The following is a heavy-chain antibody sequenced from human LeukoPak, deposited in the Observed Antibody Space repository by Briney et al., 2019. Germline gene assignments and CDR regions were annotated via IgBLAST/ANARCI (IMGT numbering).Heavy chain of an antibody. CDR1: GGSISSYY. V-gene: IGHV4-59*01. J-gene: IGHJ6*03. CDR2: IYYSGST. CDR3: ARDQTIVGGTLIRVYYYYYMDV. D-gene: IGHD1-26*01. Sequence: SETLSLTCTVSGGSISSYYWSWIRQPPGKGLEWIGYIYYSGSTNYNPSLKSRVTISVDTSKNQFSLKLSSVTAADTAVYYCARDQTIVGGTLIRVYYYYYMDVWGKGTTVTVSS.